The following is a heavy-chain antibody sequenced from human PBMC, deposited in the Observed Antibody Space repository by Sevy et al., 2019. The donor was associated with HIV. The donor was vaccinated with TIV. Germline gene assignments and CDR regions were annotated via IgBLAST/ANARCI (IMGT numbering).Heavy chain of an antibody. CDR1: AFTFSSYP. CDR2: ISFDGTDK. CDR3: VRETTMLPRGAFDF. Sequence: GGSLRLSCAASAFTFSSYPMHWVRQAPGKGLEWVSFISFDGTDKYYADSVKGRFTITRDNSKNTLFLQMNSLRAEDTAFDYCVRETTMLPRGAFDFWGQGTMVTVSS. J-gene: IGHJ3*01. D-gene: IGHD3-10*01. V-gene: IGHV3-30-3*01.